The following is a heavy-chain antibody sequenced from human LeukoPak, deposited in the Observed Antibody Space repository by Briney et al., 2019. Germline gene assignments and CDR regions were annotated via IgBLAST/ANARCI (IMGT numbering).Heavy chain of an antibody. CDR2: IYSSGST. CDR1: GGSISSGSYY. D-gene: IGHD3-22*01. V-gene: IGHV4-61*02. J-gene: IGHJ5*02. CDR3: ARRYYDSSGYFPFDP. Sequence: SETLSLTCTVSGGSISSGSYYWNWIRQPAGKGLEWIGRIYSSGSTNYNPSLKSRVTISVDTSKNQFSLKLSSVTAADTAVYYCARRYYDSSGYFPFDPWGQGTLVTVSS.